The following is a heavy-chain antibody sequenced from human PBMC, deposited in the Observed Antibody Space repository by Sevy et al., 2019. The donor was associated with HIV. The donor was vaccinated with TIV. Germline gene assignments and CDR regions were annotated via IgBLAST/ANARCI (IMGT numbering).Heavy chain of an antibody. CDR3: TRVHSGGYPFDY. CDR1: GFTFSSNA. V-gene: IGHV3-53*01. J-gene: IGHJ4*02. Sequence: GGSLRLSCAAAGFTFSSNAIHWVRQAPGKGLEWVSLIYSSGRTYYGDSVKGRFTISRDDSKNTLYLQMNSVRAEDTALYYCTRVHSGGYPFDYWGQGSLVTVSS. CDR2: IYSSGRT. D-gene: IGHD3-22*01.